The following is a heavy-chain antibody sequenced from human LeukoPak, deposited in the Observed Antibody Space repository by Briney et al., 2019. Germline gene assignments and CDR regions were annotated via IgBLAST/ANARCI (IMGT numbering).Heavy chain of an antibody. CDR3: ARGRITIFGVVIIADAFDI. CDR1: GYTFTDYY. V-gene: IGHV1-2*02. CDR2: INPNSGGT. J-gene: IGHJ3*02. D-gene: IGHD3-3*01. Sequence: ASVKVSCKASGYTFTDYYMHWVRQAPGQGLEWMGWINPNSGGTNYAQKFQGRVTMTRDTSITTAYMELSSLRSEDTAVYYCARGRITIFGVVIIADAFDIWGQGTMVTVSS.